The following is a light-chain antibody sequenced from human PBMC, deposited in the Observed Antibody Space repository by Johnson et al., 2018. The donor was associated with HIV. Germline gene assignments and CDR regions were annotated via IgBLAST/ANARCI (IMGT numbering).Light chain of an antibody. CDR1: SSNIGNNY. J-gene: IGLJ1*01. Sequence: QSVLTQPPSVSAAPGQKVTISCSGSSSNIGNNYVSWYQQFPGTAPKLLIYDNNKRPSGIPDRFSGSKSGTSATLGITGLQTGDEAEYYCATWDSSMTDGGVFGTGTKVTVL. CDR3: ATWDSSMTDGGV. V-gene: IGLV1-51*01. CDR2: DNN.